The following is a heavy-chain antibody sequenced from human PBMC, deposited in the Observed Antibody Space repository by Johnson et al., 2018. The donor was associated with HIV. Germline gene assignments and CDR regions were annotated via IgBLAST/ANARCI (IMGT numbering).Heavy chain of an antibody. J-gene: IGHJ3*02. CDR3: ARRCSSSSCSHGAFDI. CDR2: IYSGGST. V-gene: IGHV3-53*01. D-gene: IGHD2-2*01. CDR1: GFTVSSNY. Sequence: VQLVESGGGLIQPGGSLRLSCAASGFTVSSNYMSWVRQAPGKGLEWVSVIYSGGSTYYADSVKGRFTISRDGSKTTPFLQMNSLSAEDTAVYYCARRCSSSSCSHGAFDIWGQGTMVTVSS.